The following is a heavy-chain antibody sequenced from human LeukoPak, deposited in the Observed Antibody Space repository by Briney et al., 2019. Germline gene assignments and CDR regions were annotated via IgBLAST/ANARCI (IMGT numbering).Heavy chain of an antibody. V-gene: IGHV4-59*01. CDR2: IYYSGST. CDR3: ARPKRDDVGNSFYYYGMDV. D-gene: IGHD4-23*01. J-gene: IGHJ6*02. CDR1: GGSISPYY. Sequence: TSETLSLTCTVSGGSISPYYWNWIRQPPGKGLEWIGYIYYSGSTNYNPSLKSRVTISIDTSKNQFSLKLSSVIAADTAVYYCARPKRDDVGNSFYYYGMDVWGQGTTVTVSS.